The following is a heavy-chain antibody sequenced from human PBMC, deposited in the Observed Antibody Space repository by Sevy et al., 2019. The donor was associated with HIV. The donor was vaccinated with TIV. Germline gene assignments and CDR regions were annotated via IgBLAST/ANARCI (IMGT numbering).Heavy chain of an antibody. CDR3: AREDIRVAGIGYYFHS. J-gene: IGHJ4*02. CDR2: IWNDGNNK. Sequence: GGSLRLSCAASGFSISGYGMHWVRQAPGKGLEWVAVIWNDGNNKEYADSVKGRFTISRDNSKNTLYLQMNSLRAEDTAWYYCAREDIRVAGIGYYFHSWGQGTLVTVSS. CDR1: GFSISGYG. V-gene: IGHV3-33*01. D-gene: IGHD6-19*01.